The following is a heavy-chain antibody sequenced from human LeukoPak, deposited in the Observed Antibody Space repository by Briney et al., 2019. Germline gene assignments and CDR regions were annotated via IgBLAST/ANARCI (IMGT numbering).Heavy chain of an antibody. V-gene: IGHV3-11*04. CDR1: GFSFSDSY. D-gene: IGHD3-10*02. CDR2: ISGSGHDI. CDR3: AELGITMIGGV. J-gene: IGHJ6*04. Sequence: GGSLRLSCVVSGFSFSDSYMTWIRQTPGKGLESLAYISGSGHDIYYTDSVKGRFTISRDNAKDSLYLQMNSLRAEDTAVYYCAELGITMIGGVWGKGTTVTISS.